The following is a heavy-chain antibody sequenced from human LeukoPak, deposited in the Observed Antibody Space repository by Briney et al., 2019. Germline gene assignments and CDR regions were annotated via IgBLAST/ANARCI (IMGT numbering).Heavy chain of an antibody. J-gene: IGHJ4*02. D-gene: IGHD6-19*01. CDR2: IYTSGST. Sequence: SETLSLTCTVSGGSLSSGSYYWSWIRQPAGKGLEWIRRIYTSGSTNYNPSLKSRVTISVDTSKNQFSLKLSSVTAADTAVYYCARVSVAGTEGYFDYWGQGTLVTVSS. CDR3: ARVSVAGTEGYFDY. V-gene: IGHV4-61*02. CDR1: GGSLSSGSYY.